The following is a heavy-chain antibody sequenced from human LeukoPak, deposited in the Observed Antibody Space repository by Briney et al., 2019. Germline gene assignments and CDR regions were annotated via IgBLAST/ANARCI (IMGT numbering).Heavy chain of an antibody. D-gene: IGHD6-19*01. V-gene: IGHV3-11*04. CDR2: ISSSGSTI. Sequence: PGGSLRLSCAASGFTFSDYYMSWIRQAPGKGLEWVSYISSSGSTIYYADSVKGRFTISRDNAKNTLYLQMNSLRAEDTAVYYCAKDREWLAEHYYYGMDVWGQGTTVTVSS. J-gene: IGHJ6*02. CDR3: AKDREWLAEHYYYGMDV. CDR1: GFTFSDYY.